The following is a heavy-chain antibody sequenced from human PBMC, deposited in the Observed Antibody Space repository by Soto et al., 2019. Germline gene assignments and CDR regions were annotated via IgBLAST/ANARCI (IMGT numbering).Heavy chain of an antibody. CDR3: ATPLGYRYSSGWPDDYYYGMDV. CDR1: GFTFSSYG. Sequence: TGGSLRLSCAASGFTFSSYGMHWVRQAPGKGLEWVAVIWYDGSNKYYADSVKGRFTISRDNSKNTLYLQMNSLRAEDTAVYYCATPLGYRYSSGWPDDYYYGMDVWGQGTTVTVSS. V-gene: IGHV3-33*01. CDR2: IWYDGSNK. J-gene: IGHJ6*02. D-gene: IGHD6-19*01.